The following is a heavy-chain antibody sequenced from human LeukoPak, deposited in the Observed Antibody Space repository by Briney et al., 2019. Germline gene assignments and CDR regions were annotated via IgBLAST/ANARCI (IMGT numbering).Heavy chain of an antibody. D-gene: IGHD3-10*01. CDR2: ISAYNGNT. CDR1: GYTFTSYG. V-gene: IGHV1-18*01. CDR3: ARVRKIWFGELSGAFDI. Sequence: ASVKVSCKASGYTFTSYGISWVRQAPGQGLEWMGWISAYNGNTNYAQKLQGRVTMTTDTSTSTAYMELRSLRSDDTAVYYCARVRKIWFGELSGAFDIWGQGTMVTVSS. J-gene: IGHJ3*02.